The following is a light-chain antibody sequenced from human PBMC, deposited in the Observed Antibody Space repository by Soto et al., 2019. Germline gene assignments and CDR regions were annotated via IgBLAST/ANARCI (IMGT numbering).Light chain of an antibody. Sequence: QSVLTQSPSVSGAPGQRVTISCTGSSPNIGAGYDVHWYQQFPGTAPKLLIYGNSNRPSGVPDRFSGSKSGTSASLAITGLQAEDEADYYCQSYDSSLSGSAVFGGGTKLTVL. V-gene: IGLV1-40*01. J-gene: IGLJ3*02. CDR2: GNS. CDR3: QSYDSSLSGSAV. CDR1: SPNIGAGYD.